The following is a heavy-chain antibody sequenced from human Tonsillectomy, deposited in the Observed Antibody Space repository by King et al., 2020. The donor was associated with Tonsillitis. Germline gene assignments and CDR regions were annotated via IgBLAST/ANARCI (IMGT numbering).Heavy chain of an antibody. Sequence: VQLVESGGGVVQPGGSLRLSCAASGFTFSSYGMHWVRQAPGKGLEWVAFIRYDGSNKYYADSVKGRFTISRDNSKNTLYLQMNSLRAEDTAVYYCAKDTGYYDSSGYSDYWGKGTLVTVSS. CDR1: GFTFSSYG. CDR2: IRYDGSNK. D-gene: IGHD3-22*01. J-gene: IGHJ4*02. V-gene: IGHV3-30*02. CDR3: AKDTGYYDSSGYSDY.